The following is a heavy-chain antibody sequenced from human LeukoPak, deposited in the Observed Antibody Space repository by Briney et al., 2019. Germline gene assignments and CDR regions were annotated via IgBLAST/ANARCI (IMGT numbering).Heavy chain of an antibody. D-gene: IGHD4-23*01. J-gene: IGHJ4*02. V-gene: IGHV1-2*04. CDR2: INPNSGGT. CDR3: AREKAYGGNSRGFDFDY. Sequence: ASVNVSCKASGYTFTSYYMHWVRQAPGQGLEWMGWINPNSGGTNYAQKFQGWVTMTRDTSISTAYMELSRLRSDDTAVYYCAREKAYGGNSRGFDFDYWGQGTLVTVSS. CDR1: GYTFTSYY.